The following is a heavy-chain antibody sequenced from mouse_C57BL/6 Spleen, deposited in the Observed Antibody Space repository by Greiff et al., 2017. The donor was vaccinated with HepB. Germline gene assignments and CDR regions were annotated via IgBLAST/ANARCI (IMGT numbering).Heavy chain of an antibody. V-gene: IGHV14-3*01. CDR2: IDPANGDT. J-gene: IGHJ4*01. CDR1: GFTFTNTY. Sequence: VQLQQSVAELVRPGASVKLSCTASGFTFTNTYMHWVKQRPEQGLEWIGRIDPANGDTNYAPKFQGKATLTADTSSSTAYLQLSSLTSEDTAIYYCARGDGDMDYWGQGTSVTVSS. CDR3: ARGDGDMDY.